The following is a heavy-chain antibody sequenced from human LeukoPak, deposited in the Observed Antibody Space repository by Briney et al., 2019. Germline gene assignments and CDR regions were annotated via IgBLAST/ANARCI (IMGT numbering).Heavy chain of an antibody. Sequence: ASVKVSCKTSGYAFTSYDINWVRQATGQGLECMGWMNPNNGNTGYAQKFQGRVTMTRNTSISTAYMELSSLRSEDTAVYYCASLSSGWNDGKIIDYWGQGTLVTVSS. V-gene: IGHV1-8*01. CDR2: MNPNNGNT. J-gene: IGHJ4*02. D-gene: IGHD6-19*01. CDR1: GYAFTSYD. CDR3: ASLSSGWNDGKIIDY.